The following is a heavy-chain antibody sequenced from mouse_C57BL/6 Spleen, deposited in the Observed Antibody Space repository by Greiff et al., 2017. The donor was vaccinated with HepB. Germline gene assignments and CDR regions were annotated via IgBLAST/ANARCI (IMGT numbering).Heavy chain of an antibody. Sequence: VQLQQSGPGLVQPSQSLSITCTVSGFSLTSYGVHWVRQSPGKGLEWLGVIWSGGSTDYNAAFISRLSISKDNSKSQVFFKMNSLQADDTAIYYCASHYYGSSYAWYFDVWGTGTTVTVSS. CDR3: ASHYYGSSYAWYFDV. J-gene: IGHJ1*03. CDR2: IWSGGST. CDR1: GFSLTSYG. V-gene: IGHV2-2*01. D-gene: IGHD1-1*01.